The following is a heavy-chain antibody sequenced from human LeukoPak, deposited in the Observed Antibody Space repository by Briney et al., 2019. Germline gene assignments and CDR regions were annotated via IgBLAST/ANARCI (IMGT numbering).Heavy chain of an antibody. V-gene: IGHV3-7*01. CDR2: INQDGSWR. J-gene: IGHJ4*02. Sequence: GGSLRLSCAASGLSFSNSWMSWVRQAPGKGLEWVAGINQDGSWRYYVDSVKGRFTISRDNAEDSLFLQMNSLRVEDTAVYYCARDPLYGALDYWGQGALVTVSS. CDR1: GLSFSNSW. CDR3: ARDPLYGALDY. D-gene: IGHD4/OR15-4a*01.